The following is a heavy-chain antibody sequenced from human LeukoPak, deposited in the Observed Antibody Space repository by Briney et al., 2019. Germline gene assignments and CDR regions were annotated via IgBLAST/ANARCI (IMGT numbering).Heavy chain of an antibody. Sequence: SETLSLTCTVSGGSISSYYWSWIRQPPGKGLEWIGYISDSGSTNYNPSLKSRVTISIDKSKNQFSLKLSSVTAADTAVYYCARRLGDSSGLEVFDYWGQGTLVTVSS. D-gene: IGHD3-22*01. V-gene: IGHV4-59*08. J-gene: IGHJ4*02. CDR3: ARRLGDSSGLEVFDY. CDR1: GGSISSYY. CDR2: ISDSGST.